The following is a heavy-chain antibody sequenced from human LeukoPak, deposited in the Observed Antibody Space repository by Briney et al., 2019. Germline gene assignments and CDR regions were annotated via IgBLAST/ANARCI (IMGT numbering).Heavy chain of an antibody. D-gene: IGHD2-2*01. J-gene: IGHJ4*02. CDR2: ITHDRGDT. V-gene: IGHV3-30*02. CDR1: GFTFNTYG. CDR3: YTDIVTVPAPDY. Sequence: PGGSLRLSCTASGFTFNTYGMHWLRQPPGKGLEWVAFITHDRGDTYYADSVKGRFTISRDSSKTTLFLQMNSLRAEDTAVYYCYTDIVTVPAPDYWGQGALVTVSS.